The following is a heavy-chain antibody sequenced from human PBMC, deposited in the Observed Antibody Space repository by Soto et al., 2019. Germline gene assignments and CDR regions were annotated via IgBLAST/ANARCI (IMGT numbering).Heavy chain of an antibody. CDR2: IIPMFDTP. CDR3: ARGYSTGYFDY. CDR1: GGTFSNYY. J-gene: IGHJ4*02. Sequence: QVQLVQSGAEVKKPGSSMKVSCETSGGTFSNYYISWVRQAPGQGLEWMGDIIPMFDTPKYAQKFQGRVTITADESTSAAYMELSSLRAEDTAVYYCARGYSTGYFDYWGQGTLITVSS. V-gene: IGHV1-69*01. D-gene: IGHD1-20*01.